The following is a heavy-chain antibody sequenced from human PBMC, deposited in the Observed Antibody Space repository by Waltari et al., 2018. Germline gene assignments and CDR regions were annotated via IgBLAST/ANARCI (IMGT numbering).Heavy chain of an antibody. CDR1: GFTFDDYA. Sequence: EVQLVESGGVVVQPGGSLRLSCAASGFTFDDYAMHWVRHAPGKGLEWVSLISWDGGSTYYADSVKGRFTISRDNSKNSLYLQMNSLRAEDTALYYCAKALLNCSGGSCYDYYYYGMDVWGQGTTVTVSS. D-gene: IGHD2-15*01. CDR2: ISWDGGST. CDR3: AKALLNCSGGSCYDYYYYGMDV. V-gene: IGHV3-43D*04. J-gene: IGHJ6*02.